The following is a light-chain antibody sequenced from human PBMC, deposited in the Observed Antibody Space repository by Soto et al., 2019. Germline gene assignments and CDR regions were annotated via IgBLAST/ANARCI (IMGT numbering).Light chain of an antibody. CDR3: QQYIDSPRT. V-gene: IGKV3-20*01. CDR1: QTVNRNY. Sequence: EIILTQSPGTLALSPGDGATLSCRASQTVNRNYLAWYHQRPGQPPRLLIYGVSNRASGVPDRFSGDGSGIDFTLTIGRLDPDDFGVYYCQQYIDSPRTFGQGTRVEVK. J-gene: IGKJ1*01. CDR2: GVS.